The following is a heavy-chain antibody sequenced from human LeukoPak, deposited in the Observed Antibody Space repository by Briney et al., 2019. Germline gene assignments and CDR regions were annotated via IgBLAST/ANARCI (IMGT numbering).Heavy chain of an antibody. CDR1: GFTVTNNY. Sequence: PGGSLRLSCVASGFTVTNNYMSWVRQAPGKGLEWVSVIYSGGSTHYADSVKGRFTISRDNSKNTLYLQMTSLRAEDTAVYYCARDRGAAAGGWGQGTLVTVSS. CDR2: IYSGGST. D-gene: IGHD6-13*01. J-gene: IGHJ4*02. V-gene: IGHV3-53*01. CDR3: ARDRGAAAGG.